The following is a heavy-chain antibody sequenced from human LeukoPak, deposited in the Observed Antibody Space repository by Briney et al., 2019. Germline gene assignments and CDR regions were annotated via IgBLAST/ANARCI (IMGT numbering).Heavy chain of an antibody. CDR2: INAGNGNT. Sequence: ASVKVSCKASGYTFTSYAMHWVRQAPGQRLEWMGWINAGNGNTKYSQKFQGRVTITRDTSASTAYMELSSLRSEDTAVSYCAKAVAGTHYFDYWGQGTLVTVSS. CDR1: GYTFTSYA. J-gene: IGHJ4*02. V-gene: IGHV1-3*01. D-gene: IGHD6-19*01. CDR3: AKAVAGTHYFDY.